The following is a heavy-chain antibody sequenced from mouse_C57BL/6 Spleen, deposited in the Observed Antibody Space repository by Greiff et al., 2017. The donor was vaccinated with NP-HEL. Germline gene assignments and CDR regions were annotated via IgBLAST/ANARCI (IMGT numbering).Heavy chain of an antibody. CDR3: ASYGSSYDY. D-gene: IGHD1-1*01. V-gene: IGHV1-42*01. CDR1: GYSFTGYY. J-gene: IGHJ2*01. CDR2: INPSTGGT. Sequence: EVQLQQSGPELVKPGASVKISCKASGYSFTGYYMNWVKQSPEKSLEWIGEINPSTGGTTYNQKFKAKATLTVDKSSSTAYMQLKSLTSEDSAVYYCASYGSSYDYWGQGTTLTVSS.